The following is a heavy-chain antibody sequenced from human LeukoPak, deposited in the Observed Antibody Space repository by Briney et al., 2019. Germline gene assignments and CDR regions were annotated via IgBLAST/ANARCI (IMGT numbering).Heavy chain of an antibody. J-gene: IGHJ4*02. CDR1: GFTVSSNY. Sequence: GGSLGLFCAASGFTVSSNYMSWVRRAPGKGLEWVSVIYSGGSTDYADSVKGRFAISRDNSKNMLYLQLNSLRAGDSAVYYCARVDYGSGSYFDYWGQGTLLTVSS. V-gene: IGHV3-53*01. D-gene: IGHD3-10*01. CDR3: ARVDYGSGSYFDY. CDR2: IYSGGST.